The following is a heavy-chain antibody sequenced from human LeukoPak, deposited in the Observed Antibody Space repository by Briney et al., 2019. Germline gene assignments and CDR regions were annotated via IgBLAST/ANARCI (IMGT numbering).Heavy chain of an antibody. Sequence: ASVKVSCKASGYTFTSYGISWVRQAPGQGLEWMGWISAYNGNTNYAQKLQGRVTMTTDTSTSTAYMELRSLRSDDTAVYYCARVGPNYYDSSAEFDYWGQGTLVTVPS. CDR3: ARVGPNYYDSSAEFDY. D-gene: IGHD3-22*01. J-gene: IGHJ4*02. CDR1: GYTFTSYG. V-gene: IGHV1-18*04. CDR2: ISAYNGNT.